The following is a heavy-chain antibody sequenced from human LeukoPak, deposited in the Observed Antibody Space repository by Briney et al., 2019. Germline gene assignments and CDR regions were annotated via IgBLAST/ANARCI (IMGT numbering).Heavy chain of an antibody. J-gene: IGHJ4*02. CDR1: GFTFSFSG. D-gene: IGHD6-13*01. CDR2: ISDDGSRK. V-gene: IGHV3-30*18. CDR3: AKDRSTTWSFDY. Sequence: GRSLRLSCAASGFTFSFSGMYWVRQAPGKGLEWVAFISDDGSRKYYADSVKGRFTISRDNSNNTLFLQMNSLRTDDTAVYYCAKDRSTTWSFDYWGQGTLVTVSS.